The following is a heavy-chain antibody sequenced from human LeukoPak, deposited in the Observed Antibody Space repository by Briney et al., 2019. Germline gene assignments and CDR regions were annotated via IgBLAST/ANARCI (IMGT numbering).Heavy chain of an antibody. Sequence: SETLSLTCTVSGGSISSYYWSWIRQPPGKGLEWIGYIYYSGSTNYNPSLKSRVTISVDTSKKQLSLKLSSVTAADTAVYYCARGYSSSPYLDFWGQGTLVTVSS. CDR3: ARGYSSSPYLDF. J-gene: IGHJ4*02. CDR1: GGSISSYY. V-gene: IGHV4-59*01. D-gene: IGHD6-6*01. CDR2: IYYSGST.